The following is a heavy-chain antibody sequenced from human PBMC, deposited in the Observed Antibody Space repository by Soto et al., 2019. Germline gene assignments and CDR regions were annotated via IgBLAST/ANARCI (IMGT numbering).Heavy chain of an antibody. J-gene: IGHJ2*01. Sequence: QLQLQESGPGLVKPSETLSLTCTVSGGSISSSSYYWGWIRQPPGKGLEWIGSIYYSGSTYYNPSPKSRVTISVDTSKNQFSLKLSSVTAADTAVYYCARPYSSSTIYWYFDLWGRGTLVTVSS. CDR3: ARPYSSSTIYWYFDL. V-gene: IGHV4-39*01. CDR1: GGSISSSSYY. D-gene: IGHD6-6*01. CDR2: IYYSGST.